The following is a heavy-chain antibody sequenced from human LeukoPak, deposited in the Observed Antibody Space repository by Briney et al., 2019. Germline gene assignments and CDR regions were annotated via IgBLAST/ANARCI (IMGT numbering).Heavy chain of an antibody. CDR2: ISDSGGST. D-gene: IGHD5-18*01. J-gene: IGHJ4*02. V-gene: IGHV3-23*01. Sequence: GGSLRLSCTASGFTFSNNAMNWVRQAPGKGLEWVSAISDSGGSTYYADSVKGRFTISRDNSKNTLYLQMNSLRAEDTAVYYCARDRAGYSTTGTMDYWGQGTLVTVSS. CDR1: GFTFSNNA. CDR3: ARDRAGYSTTGTMDY.